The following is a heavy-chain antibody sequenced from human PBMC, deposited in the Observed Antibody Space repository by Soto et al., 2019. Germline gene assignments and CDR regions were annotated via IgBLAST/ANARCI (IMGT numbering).Heavy chain of an antibody. CDR3: AKDNEPASFYYYGMDV. J-gene: IGHJ6*02. CDR2: ISYDGSNK. V-gene: IGHV3-30*18. D-gene: IGHD2-8*01. Sequence: PGGSLRLSCAASGFTFSSYGMHWVRQAPCKGLEWVAVISYDGSNKYYADSVKGRFTISRDNSKNTLYLQMNSLRAEDTAVYYCAKDNEPASFYYYGMDVWGQGT. CDR1: GFTFSSYG.